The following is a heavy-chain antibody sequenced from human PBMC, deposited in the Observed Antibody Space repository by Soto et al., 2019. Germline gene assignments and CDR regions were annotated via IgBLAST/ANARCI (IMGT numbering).Heavy chain of an antibody. Sequence: GGSLRLSCAASGFTFTNYAMSWVRQAPGKGLEWVSVISGSGSSTYYADSVKGRFTISRDNSENKLYLQMNSLRAEDTALYYCAKLLCATGGYYYYGVCVWGKGSTVTVSS. CDR2: ISGSGSST. CDR1: GFTFTNYA. D-gene: IGHD1-1*01. V-gene: IGHV3-23*01. J-gene: IGHJ6*04. CDR3: AKLLCATGGYYYYGVCV.